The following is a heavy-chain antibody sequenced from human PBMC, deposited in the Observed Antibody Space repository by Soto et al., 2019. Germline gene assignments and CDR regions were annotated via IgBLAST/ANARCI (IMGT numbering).Heavy chain of an antibody. CDR3: TRSPPGVAGRYYFDF. D-gene: IGHD6-6*01. CDR2: IWYDGSNQ. J-gene: IGHJ4*02. Sequence: QVQLVESGGGVVQPGRSLRLSCAASGFAFSSYGMHWVRQTPGKGLEWVALIWYDGSNQYYADSVKGRFTISRDNSKNTRYLQMHSLRAEDTAVYFCTRSPPGVAGRYYFDFWGQGTLVTVSS. CDR1: GFAFSSYG. V-gene: IGHV3-33*01.